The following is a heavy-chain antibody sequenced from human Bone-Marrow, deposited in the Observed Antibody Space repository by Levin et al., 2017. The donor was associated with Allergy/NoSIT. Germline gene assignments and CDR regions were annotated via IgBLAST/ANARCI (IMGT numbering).Heavy chain of an antibody. CDR1: GGSMNSYSYY. J-gene: IGHJ4*02. Sequence: SETLSLTCAVSGGSMNSYSYYWGWIRQPPGTGLEWIGSIYSSGTTYYNPSLRSRVTISVDTSKNQFSLKVISVTAADTAVYYCTKLLEPARPHWGQGTLVTVSS. D-gene: IGHD2/OR15-2a*01. CDR2: IYSSGTT. CDR3: TKLLEPARPH. V-gene: IGHV4-39*01.